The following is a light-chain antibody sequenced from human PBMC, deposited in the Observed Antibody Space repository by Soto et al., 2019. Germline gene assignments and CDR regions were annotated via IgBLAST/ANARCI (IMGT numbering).Light chain of an antibody. J-gene: IGKJ1*01. CDR1: QSISSY. CDR3: QQTSSNPRT. CDR2: AAY. Sequence: DIQMTQSPSSLSASVGDRVTITCRASQSISSYLNWYQQKPGNAPKLLIYAAYNLQNGVPSRFSGSGSGTDFTLTISSLQPEDFATYFCQQTSSNPRTFGQGTKVDIK. V-gene: IGKV1-39*01.